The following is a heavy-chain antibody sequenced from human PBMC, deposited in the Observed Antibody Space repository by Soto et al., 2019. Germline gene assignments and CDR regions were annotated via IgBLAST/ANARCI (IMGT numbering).Heavy chain of an antibody. V-gene: IGHV3-21*01. J-gene: IGHJ3*02. CDR1: GFTFSSYS. CDR2: ISSSSSYI. D-gene: IGHD4-17*01. CDR3: ARGPHDYVDI. Sequence: GGSLRLSCAASGFTFSSYSMNWVRQAPGKGLEWVSSISSSSSYIYYADSVKGRFTISRDNAKNTLYLQMNSLRAEDTAVYYCARGPHDYVDIWGQGTMVTVSS.